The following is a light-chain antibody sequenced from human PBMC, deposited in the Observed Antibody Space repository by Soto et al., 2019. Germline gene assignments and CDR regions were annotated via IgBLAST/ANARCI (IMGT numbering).Light chain of an antibody. CDR1: QTISSW. CDR2: KAS. V-gene: IGKV1-5*03. J-gene: IGKJ1*01. CDR3: QHYNSYSEA. Sequence: DIQMNQSPSTLSGSVGDRVTITCRASQTISSWVAWYQQKPGKAPKLLIYKASTLKSGVPSRFSGSGSGTEFTLTISSLQPDDFATYYCQHYNSYSEAFGQGTKVDIK.